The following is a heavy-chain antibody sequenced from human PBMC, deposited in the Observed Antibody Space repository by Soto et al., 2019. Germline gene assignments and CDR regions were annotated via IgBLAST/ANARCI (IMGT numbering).Heavy chain of an antibody. Sequence: EVQLLESGGGLRQPGGSLRLSCATSGFIFSSYGMTWVRQAPGRGLEWVSTISASGSTTYYTGSVKGRFTISRDNSKSILFLQMDSLRVEDTAVYYCAKAPPYGGHIFEYWGQGTLVTVSS. J-gene: IGHJ4*02. CDR3: AKAPPYGGHIFEY. V-gene: IGHV3-23*01. CDR1: GFIFSSYG. CDR2: ISASGSTT. D-gene: IGHD3-10*01.